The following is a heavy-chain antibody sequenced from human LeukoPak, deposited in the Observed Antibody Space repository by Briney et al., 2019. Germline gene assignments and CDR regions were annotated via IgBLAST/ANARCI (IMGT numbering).Heavy chain of an antibody. D-gene: IGHD5-24*01. J-gene: IGHJ3*02. Sequence: GSVKVSCKASGYTFTSYYMHWVRQAPGQGLEWMGIINPSGDSTNYAQDFQGRVTLTGDTSTSTVYMELSSLRSEDTAVYYCARVRDGYNDAYDIWGQGTMVTVTS. V-gene: IGHV1-46*01. CDR2: INPSGDST. CDR1: GYTFTSYY. CDR3: ARVRDGYNDAYDI.